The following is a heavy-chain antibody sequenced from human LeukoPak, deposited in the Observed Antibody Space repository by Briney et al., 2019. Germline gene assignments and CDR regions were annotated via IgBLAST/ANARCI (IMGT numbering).Heavy chain of an antibody. CDR1: GFTFSSYG. CDR2: ISYDGSNK. Sequence: PGRSLRLSCAASGFTFSSYGMHWVRQAPGKGLEWVAVISYDGSNKYYADSVKGRFTISRDNSKNTLYLQMNSLRAEDTAVYYCAREIRTTDYWGQGTLVTVSS. CDR3: AREIRTTDY. V-gene: IGHV3-30*03. J-gene: IGHJ4*02. D-gene: IGHD1-1*01.